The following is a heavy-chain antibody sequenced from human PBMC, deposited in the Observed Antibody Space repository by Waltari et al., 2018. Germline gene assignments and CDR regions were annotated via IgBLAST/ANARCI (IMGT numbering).Heavy chain of an antibody. V-gene: IGHV3-7*01. D-gene: IGHD6-19*01. J-gene: IGHJ4*02. CDR1: GSTFSSYW. CDR2: IKQDGSEK. Sequence: EEQLVESGGGLVQPGGSLRLSCAASGSTFSSYWMSWVRQATGKGLEWVANIKQDGSEKYYVDSVKGRFTISRDNAKNSLYLQMNSLRAEDTAVYYCASGSSGWYGLYYFDYWGQGTLVTVSS. CDR3: ASGSSGWYGLYYFDY.